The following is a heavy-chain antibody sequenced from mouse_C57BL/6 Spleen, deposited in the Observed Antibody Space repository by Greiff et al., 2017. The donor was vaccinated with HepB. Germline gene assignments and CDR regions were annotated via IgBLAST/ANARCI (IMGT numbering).Heavy chain of an antibody. Sequence: QVQLQQSGPELVKPGASVKISCKASGYAFSSSWMNWVKQRPGKGLEWIGRIYPGDGDTNYNGKFKGKATLTADKSSSTAYMQLSSLTSEDSAVYFCARDYDYDVLFAYWGQGTLVTVSA. CDR3: ARDYDYDVLFAY. CDR1: GYAFSSSW. CDR2: IYPGDGDT. J-gene: IGHJ3*01. V-gene: IGHV1-82*01. D-gene: IGHD2-4*01.